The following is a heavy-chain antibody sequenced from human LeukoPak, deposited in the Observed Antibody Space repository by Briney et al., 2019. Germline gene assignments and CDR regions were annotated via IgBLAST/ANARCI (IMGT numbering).Heavy chain of an antibody. CDR1: GFTFSAYG. J-gene: IGHJ3*02. V-gene: IGHV3-23*01. D-gene: IGHD4-17*01. Sequence: PGGSLRLSCAASGFTFSAYGVTRVRQAPGKGLEWVSSMGVSGDNVHYADSVKGRFAISRDNSKNTLYLQMNSLRAEDAAVYYCAKDPNGDYVGAFDTWGQGTMVIVSS. CDR3: AKDPNGDYVGAFDT. CDR2: MGVSGDNV.